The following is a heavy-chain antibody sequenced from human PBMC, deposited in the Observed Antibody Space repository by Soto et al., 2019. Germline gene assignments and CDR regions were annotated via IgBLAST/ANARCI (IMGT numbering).Heavy chain of an antibody. CDR2: IYSSGRT. CDR3: ARDRSNSPDYFDY. J-gene: IGHJ4*02. CDR1: GGSISSDDFY. Sequence: QVQLQESGPGLAKPSQTLSLTCTVSGGSISSDDFYWSWLRQPPGKGLEWIGYIYSSGRTSSTPSLKSRVTLSIDTSKNQFSLKLRFVSAADTAVYYCARDRSNSPDYFDYWGQGTLVTVSS. D-gene: IGHD6-6*01. V-gene: IGHV4-30-4*01.